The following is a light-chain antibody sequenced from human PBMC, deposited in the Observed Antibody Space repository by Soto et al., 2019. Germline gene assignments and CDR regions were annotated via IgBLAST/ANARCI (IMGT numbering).Light chain of an antibody. CDR2: GAS. CDR3: QQRSNWPRFT. V-gene: IGKV3-11*01. CDR1: QSVSNNY. J-gene: IGKJ3*01. Sequence: EIVLTQSPGTLSLSPGERATLSCRASQSVSNNYLAWYQQKPGQAPRLLIYGASNRATGIPARFSGSGSGTDFTLTISSLEPEDFAVYYCQQRSNWPRFTFGPGTKVDIK.